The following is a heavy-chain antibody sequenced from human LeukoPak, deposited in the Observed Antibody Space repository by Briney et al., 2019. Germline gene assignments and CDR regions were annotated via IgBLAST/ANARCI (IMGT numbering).Heavy chain of an antibody. J-gene: IGHJ4*02. V-gene: IGHV3-74*01. Sequence: GGSLRLSCAASGFTFSSYWMHWVRQAPGKGLVWVSRINTDGSSTSYADSVKGRFTISRDNAKNTLYLQMNSLRAEDTAVYYCARAYPDDFWSGYSHFDYWGQGTLVTVSS. CDR3: ARAYPDDFWSGYSHFDY. CDR2: INTDGSST. CDR1: GFTFSSYW. D-gene: IGHD3-3*01.